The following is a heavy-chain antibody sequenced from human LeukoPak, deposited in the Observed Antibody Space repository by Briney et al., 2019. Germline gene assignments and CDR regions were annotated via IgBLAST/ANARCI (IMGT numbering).Heavy chain of an antibody. Sequence: ASVKVSCKASGYTFTSYDINWLRQPTGQGLEWMGWMNPNSGNTGYAQKFQGRVTMTRNTSISTAYMELSSLRSEDTAVYYCARARYSSSWYPEVIDYWGQGTLVTVSS. V-gene: IGHV1-8*01. D-gene: IGHD6-13*01. CDR2: MNPNSGNT. J-gene: IGHJ4*02. CDR1: GYTFTSYD. CDR3: ARARYSSSWYPEVIDY.